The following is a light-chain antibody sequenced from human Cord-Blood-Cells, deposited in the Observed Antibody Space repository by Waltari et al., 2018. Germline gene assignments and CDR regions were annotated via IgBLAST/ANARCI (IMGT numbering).Light chain of an antibody. CDR2: SNN. CDR3: AAWDDSLNGWV. CDR1: SSNIGSNT. Sequence: SVLPQPPSASGTPGPRVTISCSGSSSNIGSNTVNWYQQLPGTAPKLLIYSNNQRPSGVPDRFSGSKSGTSASLAISGLQSEDEADYYCAAWDDSLNGWVFGGGTKLTVL. V-gene: IGLV1-44*01. J-gene: IGLJ3*02.